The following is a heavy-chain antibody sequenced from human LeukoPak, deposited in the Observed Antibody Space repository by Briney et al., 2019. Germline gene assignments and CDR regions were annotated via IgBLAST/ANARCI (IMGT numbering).Heavy chain of an antibody. Sequence: GGSLRLSCAASGFTFSSYGMLWVRQAPGKGLEWVAFIRYDGSNKYYADSVKGRFTISRDNSKNTLYLQMNSLRAEDTAVYYCAKTPVPYSSGWYALDYWGQGTLVTVSS. CDR1: GFTFSSYG. D-gene: IGHD6-19*01. CDR2: IRYDGSNK. CDR3: AKTPVPYSSGWYALDY. V-gene: IGHV3-30*02. J-gene: IGHJ4*02.